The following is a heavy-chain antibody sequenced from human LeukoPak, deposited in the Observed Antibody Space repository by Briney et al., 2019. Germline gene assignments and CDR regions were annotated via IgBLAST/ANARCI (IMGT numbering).Heavy chain of an antibody. CDR2: IVPFLDIT. J-gene: IGHJ4*02. D-gene: IGHD1-26*01. CDR3: ATGDEWELRGGFVY. Sequence: SVKVSCKVSGGSFSSFGISWVRQAPGQGLEWMGRIVPFLDITNYAQKFQGRVTMTEDTSTDTAYMELSSLRSEDTAVYYCATGDEWELRGGFVYWGQGTLVTVSS. V-gene: IGHV1-69*04. CDR1: GGSFSSFG.